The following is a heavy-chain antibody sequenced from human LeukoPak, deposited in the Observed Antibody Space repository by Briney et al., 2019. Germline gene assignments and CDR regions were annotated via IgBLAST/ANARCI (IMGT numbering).Heavy chain of an antibody. CDR1: GASISEYF. J-gene: IGHJ4*02. D-gene: IGHD6-19*01. Sequence: RTSENLSLTCSVSGASISEYFWSWIEQPPGQTLEWVGYVSKTGSTNYNPSLRSRVTISKDTSRNQLSLKLTSATAADTAVYYCAREGAHSSGWSPFDYWGQGTLVTVSS. CDR2: VSKTGST. CDR3: AREGAHSSGWSPFDY. V-gene: IGHV4-59*01.